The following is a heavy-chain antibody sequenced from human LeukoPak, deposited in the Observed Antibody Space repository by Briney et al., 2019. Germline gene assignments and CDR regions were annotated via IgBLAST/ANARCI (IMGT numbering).Heavy chain of an antibody. CDR1: GGSISSSSYY. D-gene: IGHD3-16*01. CDR3: ARVGGYTLNYFDY. J-gene: IGHJ4*02. CDR2: IYHSGST. V-gene: IGHV4-39*07. Sequence: SETLSLTCTVSGGSISSSSYYWGWIRQPPGKGLEWIGSIYHSGSTYYNPSLKSRVTISVDTSKNQFSLKLSSVTAADTAVYYCARVGGYTLNYFDYWGQGTLVTVSS.